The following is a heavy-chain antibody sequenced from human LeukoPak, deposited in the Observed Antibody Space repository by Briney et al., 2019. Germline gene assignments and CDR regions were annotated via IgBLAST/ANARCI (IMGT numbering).Heavy chain of an antibody. V-gene: IGHV3-30*04. CDR1: GFPFNTYP. D-gene: IGHD5-24*01. CDR3: ARGGYIDALNC. CDR2: VSSDGNNK. J-gene: IGHJ4*02. Sequence: PGRSLRLSCGASGFPFNTYPMHWVRQAPGKGLEWVTLVSSDGNNKYYADSVKGRFTISRDNSKNRLYLQVDSLRSEDTAMYYCARGGYIDALNCWGRGTLVTVSS.